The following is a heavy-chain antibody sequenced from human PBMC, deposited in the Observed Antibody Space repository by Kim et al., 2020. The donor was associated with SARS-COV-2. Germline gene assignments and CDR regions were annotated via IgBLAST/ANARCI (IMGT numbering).Heavy chain of an antibody. J-gene: IGHJ4*02. CDR1: GYTFTNYA. CDR2: INAGNGNT. Sequence: ASVKVSCKASGYTFTNYAMHWVRQAPGQRPEWMAWINAGNGNTKYSQKFQGRVTITRDTSASTTYMELSSLRSEDTAVYYCARDRYDILTGYYGDYLFDYWGQGTLLAVAS. D-gene: IGHD3-9*01. V-gene: IGHV1-3*01. CDR3: ARDRYDILTGYYGDYLFDY.